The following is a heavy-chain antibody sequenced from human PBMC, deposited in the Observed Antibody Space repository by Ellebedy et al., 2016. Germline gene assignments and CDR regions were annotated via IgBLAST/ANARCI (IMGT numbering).Heavy chain of an antibody. CDR3: ARDYLIFGVVAYIDY. D-gene: IGHD3-3*01. J-gene: IGHJ4*02. CDR2: IYYSGST. Sequence: SETLSLXXTVSGGSISSSSYYWGWIRQPPGKGLEWIGSIYYSGSTYYNPSLKSRVTISVDTSKNQFSLKLSSVTAADTAVYYCARDYLIFGVVAYIDYWGQGTLVTVSS. V-gene: IGHV4-39*02. CDR1: GGSISSSSYY.